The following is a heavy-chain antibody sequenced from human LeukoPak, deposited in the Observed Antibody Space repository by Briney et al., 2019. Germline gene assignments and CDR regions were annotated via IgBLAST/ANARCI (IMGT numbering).Heavy chain of an antibody. V-gene: IGHV4-39*02. CDR2: IYSGGST. J-gene: IGHJ4*02. CDR3: ARDSRPYSSGYTH. Sequence: SETLSLTCTVSGGSITSGSYYWAWIRQPPGKGLEWIGSIYSGGSTYYHPSLKSRVTISVDTSQKQFSLTLPSVTAADTAVYYCARDSRPYSSGYTHWGQGTLVTVSS. CDR1: GGSITSGSYY. D-gene: IGHD3-22*01.